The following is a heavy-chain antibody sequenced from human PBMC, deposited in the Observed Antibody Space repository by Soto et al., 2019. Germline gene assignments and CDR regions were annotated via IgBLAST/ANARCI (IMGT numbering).Heavy chain of an antibody. J-gene: IGHJ6*02. V-gene: IGHV3-11*01. CDR1: GFPFSDYY. CDR2: ISSRGSSI. D-gene: IGHD3-9*01. Sequence: PGESLSLSYAVSGFPFSDYYMSWIRQAPGKGLEWVSYISSRGSSIYYADSVKGRFTISRDNAKNSLYLQMNGLRAEDTAVYYCERGYYEGFSGYYISPYGMDFWCQGIMVTV. CDR3: ERGYYEGFSGYYISPYGMDF.